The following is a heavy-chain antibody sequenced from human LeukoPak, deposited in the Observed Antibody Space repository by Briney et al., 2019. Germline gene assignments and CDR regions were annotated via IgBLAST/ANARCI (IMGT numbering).Heavy chain of an antibody. D-gene: IGHD2-15*01. CDR2: ISSSSSYI. V-gene: IGHV3-21*01. Sequence: GGSLRLSCAASGLTFSSYSMNWVRQAPGKGLEWVSSISSSSSYIYYADSVKGRFTISRDNAKSSLYLQMNSLRAEDTAVYYCARALYCSGGSCSHQLDYWGQGTLVTVSS. CDR3: ARALYCSGGSCSHQLDY. J-gene: IGHJ4*02. CDR1: GLTFSSYS.